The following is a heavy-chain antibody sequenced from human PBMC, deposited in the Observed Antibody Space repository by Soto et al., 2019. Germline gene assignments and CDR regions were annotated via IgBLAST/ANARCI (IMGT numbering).Heavy chain of an antibody. D-gene: IGHD3-10*01. J-gene: IGHJ5*02. V-gene: IGHV4-34*01. CDR1: SGSFSGYY. CDR3: ARGRLHGSRTYFVWFDP. Sequence: SETLSLTCAVYSGSFSGYYWSWIRQPPGKGLEWIGEINHSGSTNYNPSLKSRVTISIDTSKNQFSLKLSSVTAADTAVYYCARGRLHGSRTYFVWFDPWGQGTLVT. CDR2: INHSGST.